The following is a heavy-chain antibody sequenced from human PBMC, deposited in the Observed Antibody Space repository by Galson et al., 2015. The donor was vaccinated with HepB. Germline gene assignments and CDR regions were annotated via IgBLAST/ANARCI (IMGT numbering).Heavy chain of an antibody. J-gene: IGHJ6*02. CDR2: TYYRSKWYY. CDR1: GDSVSSNGAA. CDR3: ASSLVVPAGIEYYYYGMDV. D-gene: IGHD2-2*01. V-gene: IGHV6-1*01. Sequence: CAISGDSVSSNGAAWNWIRQSPSRGLEWLGRTYYRSKWYYGYAVSVKSRITINPDTSKNQFSLKLSSVTAADTAVYYCASSLVVPAGIEYYYYGMDVWGQGTTVTVSS.